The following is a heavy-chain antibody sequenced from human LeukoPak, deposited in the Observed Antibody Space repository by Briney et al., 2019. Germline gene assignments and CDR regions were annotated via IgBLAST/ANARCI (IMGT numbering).Heavy chain of an antibody. Sequence: ETLSLTCTVSGGSLSSYYWSWIRQPPGKGLEWIGYIYYSASTTYNPSLKSRVTISVDTSKNQFSLKLSSVTAADTAVYYCARGRDTYYYDSSGYYSPLYYYYYGMDVWGQGTTVTVSS. CDR3: ARGRDTYYYDSSGYYSPLYYYYYGMDV. D-gene: IGHD3-22*01. CDR2: IYYSAST. J-gene: IGHJ6*02. V-gene: IGHV4-59*01. CDR1: GGSLSSYY.